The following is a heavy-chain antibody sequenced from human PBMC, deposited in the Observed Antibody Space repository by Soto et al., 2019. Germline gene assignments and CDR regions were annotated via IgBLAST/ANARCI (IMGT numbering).Heavy chain of an antibody. Sequence: PSKTLSLTCTVSGGSISSYYWSWVRQPAGKGLEWIGRIYTSGSTNYNPSLKSRVTMSVDTSKNQFSLKLSSVTAADTAVYYCAREEHSSSWLLPLDYWGQGTLVTVS. V-gene: IGHV4-4*07. CDR1: GGSISSYY. J-gene: IGHJ4*02. D-gene: IGHD6-13*01. CDR3: AREEHSSSWLLPLDY. CDR2: IYTSGST.